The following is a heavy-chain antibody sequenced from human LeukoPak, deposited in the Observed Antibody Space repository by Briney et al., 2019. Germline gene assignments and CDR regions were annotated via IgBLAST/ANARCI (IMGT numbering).Heavy chain of an antibody. CDR1: GGSFSDYY. Sequence: SETLSLTCAVNGGSFSDYYWSWIRQPPGKGLEWIGEINRSGSSNYNPSLKSRVTISIDTSKNQFSLKLSSVTAADTAVYYCARGYAFDIWGQGTMVTVSS. V-gene: IGHV4-34*01. CDR2: INRSGSS. CDR3: ARGYAFDI. J-gene: IGHJ3*02.